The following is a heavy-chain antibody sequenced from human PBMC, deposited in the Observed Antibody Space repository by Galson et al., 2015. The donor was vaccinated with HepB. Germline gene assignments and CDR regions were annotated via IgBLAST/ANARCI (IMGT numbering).Heavy chain of an antibody. Sequence: SLRLSCAASTISFTGYAINWVRQTPGKGLEWVAVMSHDGSYEYYTESVKGRFTISRDDSKKMVYLQMNSLKIEDTAVYYCARVGHGYSPGGGFDPWGQGTLVTVSS. CDR3: ARVGHGYSPGGGFDP. J-gene: IGHJ5*02. CDR2: MSHDGSYE. CDR1: TISFTGYA. V-gene: IGHV3-30*04. D-gene: IGHD5-18*01.